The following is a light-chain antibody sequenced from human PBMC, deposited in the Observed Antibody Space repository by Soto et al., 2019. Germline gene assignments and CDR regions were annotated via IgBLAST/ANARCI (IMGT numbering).Light chain of an antibody. J-gene: IGLJ1*01. CDR2: DVS. V-gene: IGLV2-11*01. CDR3: CSYAGTYTFL. CDR1: SSDVGGYNY. Sequence: QSVLTQPHSVSGSPGQSVTISCTGTSSDVGGYNYVSWYQQHPGKAPKLMIYDVSKRPSGVPDRFSGSKSGNTASLTISGLQAEDEAGYYCCSYAGTYTFLFGTGTKLTVL.